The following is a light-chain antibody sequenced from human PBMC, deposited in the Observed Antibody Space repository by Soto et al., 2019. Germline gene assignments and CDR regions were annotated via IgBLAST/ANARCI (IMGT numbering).Light chain of an antibody. CDR2: DVS. CDR3: QQYNNWPFS. CDR1: QGVTTN. V-gene: IGKV3-15*01. Sequence: EIVMPQSPASLSVSPGESVTLSCRAGQGVTTNFAWYQQKSGQSPRLLIYDVSTRATGVPARFSGTGSETDFTLTISGLQSEDSAVYFCQQYNNWPFSVGRGTRLEIK. J-gene: IGKJ5*01.